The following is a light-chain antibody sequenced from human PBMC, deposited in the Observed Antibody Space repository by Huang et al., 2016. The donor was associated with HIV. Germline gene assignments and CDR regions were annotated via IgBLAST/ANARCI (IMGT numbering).Light chain of an antibody. CDR2: SAS. CDR1: QSVNNNY. CDR3: QQYGSSPWT. J-gene: IGKJ1*01. Sequence: EIVLTQSPGSLSLSPGEGATLSCRASQSVNNNYLAWYQQKPGTAPRLLIFSASNRATGIPARFGGSGSGTDFTLTIRSLEPEDFSMYYCQQYGSSPWTFGQGTKVEVK. V-gene: IGKV3-20*01.